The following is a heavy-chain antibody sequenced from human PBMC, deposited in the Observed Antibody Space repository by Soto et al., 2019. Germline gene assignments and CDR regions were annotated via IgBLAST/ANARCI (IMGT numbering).Heavy chain of an antibody. J-gene: IGHJ5*02. CDR2: IYYRGNT. CDR1: GASISSGDYF. Sequence: TSETLSLTCTVSGASISSGDYFWSWVRQSPGKGLEFIGNIYYRGNTYYKPPLKSRVTISIDTSKNQFSLKLTSVTAADTAVYYCARGKSSWSNWFDPWGQGRLVTVSS. D-gene: IGHD2-15*01. CDR3: ARGKSSWSNWFDP. V-gene: IGHV4-30-4*01.